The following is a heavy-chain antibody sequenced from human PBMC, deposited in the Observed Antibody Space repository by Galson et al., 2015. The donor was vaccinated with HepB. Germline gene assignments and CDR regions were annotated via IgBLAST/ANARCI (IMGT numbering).Heavy chain of an antibody. CDR2: IRYDGSNK. V-gene: IGHV3-30*02. D-gene: IGHD6-19*01. Sequence: SLRLSCAASGFTFSSYGMHWVRQAPGKGLEWVAFIRYDGSNKYYADSVKGRFTITRDNSKNTLYLQMNSLRAEDTAVYYCAKEGGSRYSSGWWERGSGMDVWGQGTTVTVSS. CDR3: AKEGGSRYSSGWWERGSGMDV. J-gene: IGHJ6*02. CDR1: GFTFSSYG.